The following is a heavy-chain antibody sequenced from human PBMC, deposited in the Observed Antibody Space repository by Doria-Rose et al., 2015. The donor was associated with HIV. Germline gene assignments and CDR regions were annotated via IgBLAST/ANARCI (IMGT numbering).Heavy chain of an antibody. Sequence: ESGPVLVKPTETLTLTCTVSGVSLSSPGMGVSWIRQPPGKALEWLANIFSDDGRSYKTSLKSRLTVSRGTSKSQVVLTMTDMDPVDTATYYCARIKSSRWYHKYYFDSWGRGTLVIVSA. D-gene: IGHD6-13*01. CDR2: IFSDDGR. V-gene: IGHV2-26*01. CDR1: GVSLSSPGMG. CDR3: ARIKSSRWYHKYYFDS. J-gene: IGHJ4*02.